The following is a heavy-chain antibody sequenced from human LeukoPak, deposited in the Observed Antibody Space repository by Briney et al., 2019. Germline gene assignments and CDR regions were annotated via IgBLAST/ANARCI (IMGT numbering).Heavy chain of an antibody. D-gene: IGHD2/OR15-2a*01. CDR2: IYHSGST. V-gene: IGHV4-38-2*01. CDR3: ARLHSIATSGAFDI. J-gene: IGHJ3*02. Sequence: PSETLSLTCAVSGYSISSGYYWGWIRQPPGKGLEWIGSIYHSGSTYYNPSLKSRVTISVDTSKNQFSLKLSSVTAADTAVYYCARLHSIATSGAFDIWGQGTVVTVSS. CDR1: GYSISSGYY.